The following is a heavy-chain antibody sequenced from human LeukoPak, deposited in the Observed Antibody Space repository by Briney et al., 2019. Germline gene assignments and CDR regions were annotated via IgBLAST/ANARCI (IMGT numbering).Heavy chain of an antibody. CDR3: ARGGHCSTTSCSNYDGMDV. J-gene: IGHJ6*02. D-gene: IGHD2-2*01. V-gene: IGHV3-33*01. CDR1: EFTFSSYG. CDR2: TWYDGSNK. Sequence: PGRSLRLSCAASEFTFSSYGMHWVRQAPGKGLEWVAATWYDGSNKYYADSVKGRFTISRDNSKNTLYLQMNSLRAEDTAVYFCARGGHCSTTSCSNYDGMDVWGQGTTLTVSS.